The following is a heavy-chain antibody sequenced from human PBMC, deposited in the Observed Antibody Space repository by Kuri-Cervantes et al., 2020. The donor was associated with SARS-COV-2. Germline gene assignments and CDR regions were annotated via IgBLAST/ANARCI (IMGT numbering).Heavy chain of an antibody. Sequence: SGPTLVKPTQTLTLTCTFSGFSLSTSGVGVGWIRQPPGKALEWLALIYWDDDKRYSPSLKSRLTITKDTSKNQVVLTMTNMDPVDTATYYCAHRQSITMVRGAMGGLDYWGQGTLVTVSS. D-gene: IGHD3-10*01. J-gene: IGHJ4*02. CDR2: IYWDDDK. CDR1: GFSLSTSGVG. CDR3: AHRQSITMVRGAMGGLDY. V-gene: IGHV2-5*02.